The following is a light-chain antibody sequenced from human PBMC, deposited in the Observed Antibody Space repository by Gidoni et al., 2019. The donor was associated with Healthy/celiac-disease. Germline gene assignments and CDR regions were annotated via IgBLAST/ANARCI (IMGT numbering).Light chain of an antibody. CDR1: QSISSW. CDR2: ASS. J-gene: IGKJ1*01. CDR3: QQANSFPRT. V-gene: IGKV1D-12*01. Sequence: DIQMTQTPSSVSAAVGDRFTITYRASQSISSWLVWYQPKPGKGPKLLIYASSSLQSVVPSSFSGSGSGTDFTLTISSLQPEDFATYYCQQANSFPRTCGQGTKVEIK.